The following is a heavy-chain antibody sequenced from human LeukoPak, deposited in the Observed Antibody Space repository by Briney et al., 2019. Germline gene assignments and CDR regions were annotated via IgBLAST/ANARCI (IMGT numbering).Heavy chain of an antibody. J-gene: IGHJ5*02. CDR3: ARRFGL. Sequence: SSETLSLTCTVSGGSISSYYWSWIRQPPGKGLEWIGYIYYSGSTNYNPSLKSRVTISVDTSKNQFSLKLSSVTAADTAVYYCARRFGLWGQGTLVTVSS. V-gene: IGHV4-59*08. CDR1: GGSISSYY. CDR2: IYYSGST.